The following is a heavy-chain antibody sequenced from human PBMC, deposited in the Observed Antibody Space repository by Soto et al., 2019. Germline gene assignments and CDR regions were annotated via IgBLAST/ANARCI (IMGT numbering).Heavy chain of an antibody. J-gene: IGHJ5*02. CDR3: SVLRYFDWRFDP. CDR1: GYTFSSYY. D-gene: IGHD3-9*01. V-gene: IGHV1-46*01. Sequence: ASVKVSCKASGYTFSSYYIHWVRQAPGQRLEWIGRIDLNGGNTNYAQKFPDRVTVTRDMSTATAYMELSSLTSEDTAVYYCSVLRYFDWRFDPWGQGTLVTVSS. CDR2: IDLNGGNT.